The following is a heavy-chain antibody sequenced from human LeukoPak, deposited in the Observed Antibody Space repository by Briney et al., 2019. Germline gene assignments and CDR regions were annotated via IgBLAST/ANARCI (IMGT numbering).Heavy chain of an antibody. CDR2: ISYDGSNK. D-gene: IGHD3-3*01. V-gene: IGHV3-30-3*01. CDR1: GFTFSSYW. CDR3: ARDGDFWSGYSLYYFDY. Sequence: GGSLRLSCAASGFTFSSYWMHWVRQAPGKGLEWVAVISYDGSNKYYADSVKGRFTISRDNSKNTLYLQMNSLRAEDTAVYYCARDGDFWSGYSLYYFDYWGQGTLVTVSS. J-gene: IGHJ4*02.